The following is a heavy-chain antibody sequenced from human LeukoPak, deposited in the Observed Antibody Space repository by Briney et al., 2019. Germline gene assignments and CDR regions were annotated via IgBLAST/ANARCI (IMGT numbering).Heavy chain of an antibody. J-gene: IGHJ5*01. CDR1: GFIFTNYY. V-gene: IGHV1-46*01. CDR2: IDPRGGTR. Sequence: ASVKVSCKASGFIFTNYYIHWVRQAPGQVLEWMGFIDPRGGTRSYAQNFQGRVTMTWDTSASTVYMELSSLRSEDTAVYYCARESPLVCYFDCWGQGTLVTVSS. D-gene: IGHD3-10*01. CDR3: ARESPLVCYFDC.